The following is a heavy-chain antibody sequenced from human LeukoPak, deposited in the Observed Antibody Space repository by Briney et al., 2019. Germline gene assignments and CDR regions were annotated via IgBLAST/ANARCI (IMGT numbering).Heavy chain of an antibody. CDR3: ARDHRYAFDN. CDR2: IGISSGNT. J-gene: IGHJ4*01. Sequence: GGSLRLSCAASGFNFIDYSMNWVRQAPGKGLEWISYIGISSGNTKYADYVKGRFTISRDKARNSLYLQMNSLRVEDTAMYYCARDHRYAFDNWGHGTLVTVSS. V-gene: IGHV3-48*01. CDR1: GFNFIDYS. D-gene: IGHD5-12*01.